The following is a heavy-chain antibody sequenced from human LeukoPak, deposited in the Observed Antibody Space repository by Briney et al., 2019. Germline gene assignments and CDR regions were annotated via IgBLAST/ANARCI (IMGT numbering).Heavy chain of an antibody. Sequence: SETLSLTCTVSGGSISSYYWSWIRQPPGKGLEWIGYIYYSGSTNYNPSLKSRVTISVDTSKNQFSLKLRSVTAADTAVYYCAKAAGPFRASFDYWGQGTLVTVSS. CDR3: AKAAGPFRASFDY. D-gene: IGHD3-16*01. V-gene: IGHV4-59*01. J-gene: IGHJ4*02. CDR1: GGSISSYY. CDR2: IYYSGST.